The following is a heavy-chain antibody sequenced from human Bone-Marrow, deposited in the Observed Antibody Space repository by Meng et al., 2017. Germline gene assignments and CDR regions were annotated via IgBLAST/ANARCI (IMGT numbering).Heavy chain of an antibody. V-gene: IGHV3-66*02. CDR1: GFTVSSNY. J-gene: IGHJ4*02. D-gene: IGHD6-13*01. CDR3: ARGAGIF. Sequence: EVRLVGLGVGLAQLGGSLSLSLAASGFTVSSNYMGWVRQAPGKGLEWVSVIYSGGSTYYADSVKGRFTISRDNSKNTLYLQMNSLRAEDTAVYYCARGAGIFGGQGTLVTVSS. CDR2: IYSGGST.